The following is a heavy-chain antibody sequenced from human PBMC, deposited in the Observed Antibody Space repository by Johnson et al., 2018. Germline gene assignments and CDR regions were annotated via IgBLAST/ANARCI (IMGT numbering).Heavy chain of an antibody. CDR2: IYWDDDK. Sequence: TAVGVGWVRQPPGKALECLALIYWDDDKRYNPSLKSRLTNTKDTSKNHVVLSMTNVAPVDTATYYFAHRLAVAGPGLGAVDIWGQGTMVTVPS. CDR1: TAVG. CDR3: AHRLAVAGPGLGAVDI. V-gene: IGHV2-5*02. J-gene: IGHJ3*02. D-gene: IGHD6-19*01.